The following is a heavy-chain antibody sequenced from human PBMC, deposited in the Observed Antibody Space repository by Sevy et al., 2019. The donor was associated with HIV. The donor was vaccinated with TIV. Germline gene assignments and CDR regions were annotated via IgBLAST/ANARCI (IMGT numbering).Heavy chain of an antibody. CDR1: GITVSRNY. J-gene: IGHJ4*02. D-gene: IGHD3-22*01. V-gene: IGHV3-53*01. CDR3: ARGGYYDTSGLPEDL. CDR2: IYTGGIT. Sequence: GGSLRLSCVASGITVSRNYMTWVRQAPGKGLEWVSIIYTGGITKYADSVKGRITMSRDNSRNTVYLQMNNLRAGDTAVYYCARGGYYDTSGLPEDLWGRGTLVTVSS.